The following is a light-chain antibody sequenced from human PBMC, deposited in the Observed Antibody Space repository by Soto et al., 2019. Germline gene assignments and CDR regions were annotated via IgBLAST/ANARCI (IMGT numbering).Light chain of an antibody. CDR3: QQYESFPRT. CDR2: KAS. V-gene: IGKV1-5*03. J-gene: IGKJ1*01. CDR1: QSINNW. Sequence: DIQMTQSPSTLSASVGDRVTITCWASQSINNWLAWYQQKPGKAPKLFIFKASTLESGVPSRFSGSGSGTEFTLSISSLQPDDFATYFCQQYESFPRTFGQGTKVEI.